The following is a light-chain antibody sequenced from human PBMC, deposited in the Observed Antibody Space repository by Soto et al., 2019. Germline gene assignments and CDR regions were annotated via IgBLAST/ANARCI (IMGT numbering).Light chain of an antibody. V-gene: IGKV3-15*01. Sequence: EIVMTQSPATLSVSPGEGATLSCRASQSVGSNLAWYQQIPGQVPRLVMYGASTRATGIPARLSGSGSGTEFTLTISSLQSADVAVYYCQQYTDWPRTFGQGTKVEIK. J-gene: IGKJ1*01. CDR2: GAS. CDR1: QSVGSN. CDR3: QQYTDWPRT.